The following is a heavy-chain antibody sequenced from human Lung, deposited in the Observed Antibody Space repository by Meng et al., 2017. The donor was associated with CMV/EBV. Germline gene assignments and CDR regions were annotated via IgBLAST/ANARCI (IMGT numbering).Heavy chain of an antibody. CDR2: ISANNGYT. Sequence: ASXXVSXKASGYTFSSYGVNWVRQAPGQGLEWMGWISANNGYTTYVEKLQGRVTMTTDTSTSTAYMELRSLRSDDTAVYYCARGGGVAAAGSTFDIWGQGTTVTVSS. CDR3: ARGGGVAAAGSTFDI. J-gene: IGHJ3*02. CDR1: GYTFSSYG. V-gene: IGHV1-18*01. D-gene: IGHD6-13*01.